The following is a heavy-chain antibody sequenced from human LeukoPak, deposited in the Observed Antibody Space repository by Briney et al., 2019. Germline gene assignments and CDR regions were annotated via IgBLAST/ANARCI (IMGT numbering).Heavy chain of an antibody. V-gene: IGHV3-23*01. J-gene: IGHJ4*02. Sequence: PGGSLRLSCAASGFTFSSYAMSWVRQAPGKGLEWVSAISGSGGSTYYADSVKGRFTISRDNSKNTLYLQMNSLRAEDTAVYYCAKDREYYDSSGPLDYWGQGTLVTVSS. CDR3: AKDREYYDSSGPLDY. D-gene: IGHD3-22*01. CDR2: ISGSGGST. CDR1: GFTFSSYA.